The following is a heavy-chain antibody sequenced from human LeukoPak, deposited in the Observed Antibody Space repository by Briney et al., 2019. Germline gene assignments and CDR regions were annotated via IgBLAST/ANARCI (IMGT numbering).Heavy chain of an antibody. CDR2: ISWNSGSI. J-gene: IGHJ5*02. D-gene: IGHD3-9*01. CDR1: GFTFDDYA. V-gene: IGHV3-9*01. CDR3: VKDGGLRYFDWLSP. Sequence: GTSLRLSCAASGFTFDDYAMHWVRQAPGKGLEWVSGISWNSGSIGYADSVKGRFTISRDNAKNSLYLQMNSLRAEDTALYYCVKDGGLRYFDWLSPWGQGTLVTVPS.